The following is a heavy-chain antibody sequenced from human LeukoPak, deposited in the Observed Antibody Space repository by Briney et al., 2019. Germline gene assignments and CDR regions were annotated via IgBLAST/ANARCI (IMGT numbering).Heavy chain of an antibody. V-gene: IGHV4-59*01. D-gene: IGHD1-1*01. Sequence: PSETLSLTCTVSGGSLSSYYWSWIRQPPGKELEWIGYIYYSGSTNYNPSLKNRVTISLDTSKNQFSLKLSSVTAADTAVYFCARYPNAVAGERWFDHWGQGTLVTVSS. J-gene: IGHJ5*02. CDR2: IYYSGST. CDR3: ARYPNAVAGERWFDH. CDR1: GGSLSSYY.